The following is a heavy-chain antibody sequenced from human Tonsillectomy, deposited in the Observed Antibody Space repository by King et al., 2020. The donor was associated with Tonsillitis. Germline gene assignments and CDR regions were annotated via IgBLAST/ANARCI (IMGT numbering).Heavy chain of an antibody. Sequence: VQLVESGGGLVQPGGSLRLSCAASGFTFSSYAMSWVRQAPGKGLEWVSGMSGSGGSTYSADSVKGRFTISRDNSKNTLYLQMNSLRAEDTAVYYCAKEGGKQWLVEVRYFDYWGQGTLVTVSS. CDR3: AKEGGKQWLVEVRYFDY. V-gene: IGHV3-23*04. J-gene: IGHJ4*02. D-gene: IGHD6-19*01. CDR1: GFTFSSYA. CDR2: MSGSGGST.